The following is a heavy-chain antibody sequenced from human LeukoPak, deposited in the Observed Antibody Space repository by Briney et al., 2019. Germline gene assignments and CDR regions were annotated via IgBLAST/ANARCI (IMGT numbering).Heavy chain of an antibody. Sequence: SETLSLTCTVSGGSIITRSYYWGWLRQPPGKGLEWIGSIYYSGSTYYNPSLKSRVTISVETSKNQFSLKLSSVTAADTAVYYCARHDYSNEDPDAFDIWGQGTMVAVSS. CDR2: IYYSGST. CDR3: ARHDYSNEDPDAFDI. J-gene: IGHJ3*02. CDR1: GGSIITRSYY. D-gene: IGHD4-11*01. V-gene: IGHV4-39*01.